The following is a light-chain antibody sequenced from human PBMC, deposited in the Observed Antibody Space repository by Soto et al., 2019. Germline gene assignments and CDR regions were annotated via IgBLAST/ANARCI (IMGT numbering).Light chain of an antibody. V-gene: IGLV2-14*01. Sequence: QSAVTQPASVSGSPGQSITISCTGTSSDVGGYNYVSWYQQHPGKAPKLMIYDVSNRPSGVSNRFSGSKSGNTASLTISGLQAEDEAEYYCSSYTSSSTRVFGTGTKLTVL. CDR3: SSYTSSSTRV. J-gene: IGLJ1*01. CDR1: SSDVGGYNY. CDR2: DVS.